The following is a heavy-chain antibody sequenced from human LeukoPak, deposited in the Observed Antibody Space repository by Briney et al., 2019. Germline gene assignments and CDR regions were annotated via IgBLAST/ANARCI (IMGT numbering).Heavy chain of an antibody. CDR2: IYTSGST. D-gene: IGHD2-15*01. V-gene: IGHV4-4*09. CDR1: GGSISSCY. Sequence: PSETLSLTCTVSGGSISSCYWSWIRQPPGKGLEWIGYIYTSGSTKYNPSLKSRVTISVDTSKNQFSLKLSSVTAADTAVYYCARLPRVDYYYYYMDVWGKGTTVTVSS. CDR3: ARLPRVDYYYYYMDV. J-gene: IGHJ6*03.